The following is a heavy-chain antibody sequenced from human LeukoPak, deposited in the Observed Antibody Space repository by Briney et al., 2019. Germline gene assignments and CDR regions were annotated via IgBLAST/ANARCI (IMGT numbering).Heavy chain of an antibody. V-gene: IGHV4-39*01. Sequence: SETLSLTCSVSGDSINSGVSYWAWIRQPPGKGLEWIGTIYYSGSAGSTYYNPSLKSRVTISVDTSKNQFSLNLSSVTAADTAIYYCARHLYDKTGRLLDSWGQGTLVTVSS. CDR1: GDSINSGVSY. J-gene: IGHJ4*02. CDR3: ARHLYDKTGRLLDS. CDR2: IYYSGSAGST. D-gene: IGHD3-9*01.